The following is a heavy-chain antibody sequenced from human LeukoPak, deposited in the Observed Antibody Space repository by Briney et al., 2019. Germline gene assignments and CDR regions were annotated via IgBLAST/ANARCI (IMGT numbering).Heavy chain of an antibody. D-gene: IGHD6-19*01. Sequence: SETLSLTCAVYGGSFSGYYWSWIRQPPGKGLEWIGEINHSGSTNYNPSLKSRVTISVDTSKNQFSLKLSSVTAADAAVYYCARGFPSTYSSGWYFGDWFDPWGQGTLVTVSS. V-gene: IGHV4-34*01. CDR1: GGSFSGYY. CDR2: INHSGST. CDR3: ARGFPSTYSSGWYFGDWFDP. J-gene: IGHJ5*02.